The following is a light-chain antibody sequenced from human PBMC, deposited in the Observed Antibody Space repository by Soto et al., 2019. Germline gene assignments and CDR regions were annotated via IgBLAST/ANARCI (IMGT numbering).Light chain of an antibody. Sequence: DIQMTQSPSTLSASVGDRVTITCRASQSVSTWLAWYQQKPGKAPKLLIHKASTLENGAPSRFSVSGSGTDFTPSNSSLQPDDFAKSYGHEYHFYSVTFGGGTKVEIK. CDR2: KAS. CDR3: HEYHFYSVT. J-gene: IGKJ4*01. CDR1: QSVSTW. V-gene: IGKV1-5*03.